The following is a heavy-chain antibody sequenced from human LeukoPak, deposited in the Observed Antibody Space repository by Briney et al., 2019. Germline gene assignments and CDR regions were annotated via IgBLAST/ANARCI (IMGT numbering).Heavy chain of an antibody. CDR1: GYTFTSYA. Sequence: ASVKVSCKASGYTFTSYAMHWVRQAPGQRLEWMGWINAGNGNTKYSQKFQGRVTITRDTSASTAYMELSSLRSDDTAVYYCARGARSGTVVTYFDYWGQGTLVTVSS. D-gene: IGHD4-23*01. V-gene: IGHV1-3*01. CDR2: INAGNGNT. J-gene: IGHJ4*02. CDR3: ARGARSGTVVTYFDY.